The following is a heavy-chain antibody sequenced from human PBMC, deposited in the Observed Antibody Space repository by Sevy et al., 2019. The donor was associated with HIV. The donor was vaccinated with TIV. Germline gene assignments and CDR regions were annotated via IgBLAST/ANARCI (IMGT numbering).Heavy chain of an antibody. CDR1: GFTFSSYS. CDR3: ARGVAALPGYYYGMHV. J-gene: IGHJ6*02. V-gene: IGHV3-48*01. D-gene: IGHD2-15*01. Sequence: GGSLRLSCAASGFTFSSYSINWVRQAPGKGLEWVSYISGSDTTIYYADSVKGRFTISRDNAKNSLYLQMNSLRVEDTAVYYCARGVAALPGYYYGMHVWGQGTTVTVSS. CDR2: ISGSDTTI.